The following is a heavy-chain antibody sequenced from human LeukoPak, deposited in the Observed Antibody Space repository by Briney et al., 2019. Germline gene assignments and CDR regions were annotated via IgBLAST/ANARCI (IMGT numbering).Heavy chain of an antibody. Sequence: GESLKISCKSSGYSFTSYWIGWVRQMPGKGLEWMGIIYPGDSDTRYSPSFQGQVTISADKSISTAYLHWSSLKASDTAMYYCARRRGFGELLYYFDYWGQGTLVTVSS. CDR2: IYPGDSDT. J-gene: IGHJ4*02. V-gene: IGHV5-51*01. CDR3: ARRRGFGELLYYFDY. D-gene: IGHD3-10*01. CDR1: GYSFTSYW.